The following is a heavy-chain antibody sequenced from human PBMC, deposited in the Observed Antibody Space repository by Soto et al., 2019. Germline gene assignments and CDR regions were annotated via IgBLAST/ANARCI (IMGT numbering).Heavy chain of an antibody. V-gene: IGHV7-4-1*01. CDR3: ARDGDYSMTAYAFDI. Sequence: QVQLVQSGSELKKPGASVKVSCKASGYTFTSYAMNWVRQAPGQGLEWMGWINTNTGNPKYGQGFTGRFFFALDTSVSTAYLQICSLKAEDTAVYYCARDGDYSMTAYAFDIWGQGTMVTVSS. J-gene: IGHJ3*02. CDR1: GYTFTSYA. CDR2: INTNTGNP. D-gene: IGHD2-21*02.